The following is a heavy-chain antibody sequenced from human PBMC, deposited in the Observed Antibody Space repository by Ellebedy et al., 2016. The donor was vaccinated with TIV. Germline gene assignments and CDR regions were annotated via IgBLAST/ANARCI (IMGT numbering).Heavy chain of an antibody. J-gene: IGHJ6*02. CDR3: ARGGYYDSSGHFYYYYGMDV. V-gene: IGHV4-59*01. D-gene: IGHD3-22*01. Sequence: MPSETLSLTCTVSGDSISGYYWTWIRQPPGKGLEWIGSIYYSGSTNYNPSLKSRVTISVDTSKNQFSLKLSSVTAADTAVYYCARGGYYDSSGHFYYYYGMDVWGQGTTVTVSS. CDR2: IYYSGST. CDR1: GDSISGYY.